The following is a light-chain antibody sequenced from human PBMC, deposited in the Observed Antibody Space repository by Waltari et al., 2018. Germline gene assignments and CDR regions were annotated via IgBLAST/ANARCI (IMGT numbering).Light chain of an antibody. Sequence: SYELTQAPSVSVSPGQTASITCSGGYLGQKSDSWFQQRPAQSHLVVIYQDDKRPSGIPQRFSVSNSGNTATLTSIGTQAMDEGDYYCQVWDSATTALIFGTGTSVTV. J-gene: IGLJ1*01. CDR3: QVWDSATTALI. CDR2: QDD. CDR1: YLGQKS. V-gene: IGLV3-1*01.